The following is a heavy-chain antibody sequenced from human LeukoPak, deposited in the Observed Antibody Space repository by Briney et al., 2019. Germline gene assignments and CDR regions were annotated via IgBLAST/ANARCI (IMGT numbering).Heavy chain of an antibody. V-gene: IGHV1-2*02. D-gene: IGHD1-26*01. J-gene: IGHJ4*02. CDR2: INPNSGGT. CDR1: GYTFSSNY. CDR3: ARVHSGSLFDY. Sequence: ASVKVSCKASGYTFSSNYIHWVRQAPGQGLEWMGWINPNSGGTIYAQKFQGRVTMTRDTSISTAYMELSRLTSDDTAVYYCARVHSGSLFDYWGRGTLVTVSS.